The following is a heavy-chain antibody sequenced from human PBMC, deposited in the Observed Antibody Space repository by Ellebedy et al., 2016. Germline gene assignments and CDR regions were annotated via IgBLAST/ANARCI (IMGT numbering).Heavy chain of an antibody. V-gene: IGHV3-23*01. CDR2: ISQSGDNT. J-gene: IGHJ4*02. Sequence: GGSLRLSCAASGFTVSTNYMSWVRQAPGKGLEWVSSISQSGDNTFYADSVKGRFTISRDNSKNTLFLQMNSLRVEDTAVYYCAKGPEQWLIKSGGFEDWGQGTLVTVSS. D-gene: IGHD6-19*01. CDR3: AKGPEQWLIKSGGFED. CDR1: GFTVSTNY.